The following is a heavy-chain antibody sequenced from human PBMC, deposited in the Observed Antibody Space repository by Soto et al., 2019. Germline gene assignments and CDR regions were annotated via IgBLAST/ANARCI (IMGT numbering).Heavy chain of an antibody. CDR3: AREALSRGRPNWFDP. CDR1: GYTFTSYG. V-gene: IGHV1-18*01. Sequence: QVQLVQSGAEVKKPGASVKVSCKASGYTFTSYGISWVRQAPGQGLEWMGWISAYNGNTNYAQKLQGRVTMTTDTSTRTAYMELRSLRSDDTAVYYCAREALSRGRPNWFDPWGQGTLVTVSS. CDR2: ISAYNGNT. D-gene: IGHD3-16*01. J-gene: IGHJ5*02.